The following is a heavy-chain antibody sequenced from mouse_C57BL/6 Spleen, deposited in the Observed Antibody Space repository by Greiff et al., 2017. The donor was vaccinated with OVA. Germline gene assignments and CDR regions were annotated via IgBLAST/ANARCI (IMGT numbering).Heavy chain of an antibody. D-gene: IGHD1-1*01. CDR1: GYTFTSYW. Sequence: VQLQQSGAELVKPGASVKMSCKASGYTFTSYWITWVKQRPGQGLEWIGDIYPGSGSTNYNEKFKSKATLTVDTSSSTAYMQLSSLTSEDSAVYYCARLTVVADYYAMDYWGQGTSVTGSS. CDR2: IYPGSGST. CDR3: ARLTVVADYYAMDY. V-gene: IGHV1-55*01. J-gene: IGHJ4*01.